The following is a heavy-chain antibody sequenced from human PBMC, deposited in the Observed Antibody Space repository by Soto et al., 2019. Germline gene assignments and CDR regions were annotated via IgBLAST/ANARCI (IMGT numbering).Heavy chain of an antibody. Sequence: QVQLVQSGAEVKKPGSSVKVSCEASGGTFSSYAISWVRQAPGQGLEWMGGIIPIFGTANYAQKFQGRVTITADESTSTAYMELSSLRSEDTAVYYCARDRYFYDSSGYYYSADAFDIWGQGTMVTVSS. J-gene: IGHJ3*02. CDR3: ARDRYFYDSSGYYYSADAFDI. CDR2: IIPIFGTA. CDR1: GGTFSSYA. D-gene: IGHD3-22*01. V-gene: IGHV1-69*01.